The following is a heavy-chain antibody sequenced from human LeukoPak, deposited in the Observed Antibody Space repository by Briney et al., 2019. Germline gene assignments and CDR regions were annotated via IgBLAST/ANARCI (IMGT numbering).Heavy chain of an antibody. J-gene: IGHJ4*02. CDR3: ARHASIAAAGNYFDY. CDR1: GGSFSGYY. D-gene: IGHD6-13*01. V-gene: IGHV4-34*01. Sequence: SETLSLTCAVYGGSFSGYYWSWIRQPPGKGLEWIGEINHSGSTNYNPSLKSRVTISVDTSKNQFSLKLSSVTAADTAVYYCARHASIAAAGNYFDYWGQGTLVTVSS. CDR2: INHSGST.